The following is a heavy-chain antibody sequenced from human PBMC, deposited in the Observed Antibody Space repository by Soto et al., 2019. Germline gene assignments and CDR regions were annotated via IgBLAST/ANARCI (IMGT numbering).Heavy chain of an antibody. Sequence: QVQLVQSGAEVKRPGSSVKVSCKASGGTFSSYAISWVRQAPGQGLEWMGGVIPILGTANYAQKFQGRVTITADESTSTAYMELSSLRSEDTAVYYCARDRRYCSSTSCFLEDYYYYYGIDVWGQGTTVTVSS. CDR1: GGTFSSYA. CDR3: ARDRRYCSSTSCFLEDYYYYYGIDV. D-gene: IGHD2-2*01. V-gene: IGHV1-69*01. J-gene: IGHJ6*02. CDR2: VIPILGTA.